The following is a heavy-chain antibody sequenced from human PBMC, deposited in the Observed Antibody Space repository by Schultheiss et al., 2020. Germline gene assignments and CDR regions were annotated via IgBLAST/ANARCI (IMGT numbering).Heavy chain of an antibody. CDR2: IKSKTDGGTT. J-gene: IGHJ4*02. V-gene: IGHV3-15*07. CDR3: TTDREYGGYYFDY. D-gene: IGHD5-12*01. Sequence: GGSLRLSCAASGFTFSSYSMNWVRQAPGKGLEWVGRIKSKTDGGTTDYAAPVKGRFTISRDDSKNTLYLQMNSLKTEDTAVYYCTTDREYGGYYFDYWGQGTLVTVSS. CDR1: GFTFSSYS.